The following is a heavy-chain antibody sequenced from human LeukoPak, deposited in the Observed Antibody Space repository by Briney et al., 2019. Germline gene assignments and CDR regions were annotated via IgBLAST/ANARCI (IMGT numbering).Heavy chain of an antibody. CDR2: IIPFFGST. D-gene: IGHD3-22*01. CDR3: ARDQGYYYDINWFDP. Sequence: ASVKVSCKASGGTFGSYAVSWVRQAPGQGLEWMGGIIPFFGSTNYAQKFQGRVTITADESTSTAYMELSSLRSEDTAVYYCARDQGYYYDINWFDPWGQGTLVTVSS. J-gene: IGHJ5*02. V-gene: IGHV1-69*13. CDR1: GGTFGSYA.